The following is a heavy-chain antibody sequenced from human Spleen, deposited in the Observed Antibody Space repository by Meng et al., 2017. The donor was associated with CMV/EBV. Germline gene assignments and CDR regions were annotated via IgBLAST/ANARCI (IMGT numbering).Heavy chain of an antibody. V-gene: IGHV1-2*02. D-gene: IGHD6-19*01. J-gene: IGHJ4*02. CDR1: GYTFTGYY. CDR3: ARVLRRTVAEDY. Sequence: ASVKVSCKASGYTFTGYYMHWVRQAPGQGLEWMGWINPNSGGTNYAQKFQGRVTMTRDTSISTAYMELSRLRSEDTAVYYCARVLRRTVAEDYWGQGTLVTVSS. CDR2: INPNSGGT.